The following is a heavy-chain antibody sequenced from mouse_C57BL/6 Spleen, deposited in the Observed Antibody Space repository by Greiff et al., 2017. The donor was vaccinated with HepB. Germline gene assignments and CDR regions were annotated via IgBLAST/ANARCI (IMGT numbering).Heavy chain of an antibody. V-gene: IGHV1-64*01. J-gene: IGHJ4*01. D-gene: IGHD2-12*01. CDR2: IHPNSGST. Sequence: VQLQQPGAELVKPGASVKLSCKASGYTFTSYWMHWVKQRPGQGLEWIGMIHPNSGSTNYNEKFKSKATLTVDKSSSTAYMQLSSLTSEDSAVYYCARYPLLRTFYYAMDYWGQGTSVTVSS. CDR1: GYTFTSYW. CDR3: ARYPLLRTFYYAMDY.